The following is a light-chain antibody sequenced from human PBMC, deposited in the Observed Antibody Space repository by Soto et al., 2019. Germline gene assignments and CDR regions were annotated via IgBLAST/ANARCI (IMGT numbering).Light chain of an antibody. CDR1: SSNIGSNT. CDR3: ATWDDSLNAVV. V-gene: IGLV1-44*01. J-gene: IGLJ2*01. CDR2: TNN. Sequence: QSVLTQPPSVSGTPGQRVSISCSGSSSNIGSNTVNWYQQLPGTAPKLLIYTNNQRPSGVPDLFSGSKSGTSASLAISGLRSEDEADYYCATWDDSLNAVVFGGGTKLTVL.